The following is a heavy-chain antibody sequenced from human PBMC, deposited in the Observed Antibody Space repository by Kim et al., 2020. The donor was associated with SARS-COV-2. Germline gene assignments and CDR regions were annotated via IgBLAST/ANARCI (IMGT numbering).Heavy chain of an antibody. CDR1: GFTFSSYG. D-gene: IGHD2-2*01. CDR2: IWYDGSNK. V-gene: IGHV3-33*01. CDR3: ARDSAPYCSSTSCYSSYGMDV. J-gene: IGHJ6*02. Sequence: GGSLRLSCAASGFTFSSYGMHWVRQAPGKGLEWVAVIWYDGSNKYYADSVKGRFTISRDNSKNTLYLQMNSLRAEDTAVYYCARDSAPYCSSTSCYSSYGMDVWGQGTTVTVSS.